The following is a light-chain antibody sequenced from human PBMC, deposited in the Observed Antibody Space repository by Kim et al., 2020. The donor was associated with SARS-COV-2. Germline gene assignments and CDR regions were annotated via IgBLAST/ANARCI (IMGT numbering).Light chain of an antibody. V-gene: IGLV3-1*01. CDR2: QDS. Sequence: SYELTQPPSVPVPPGQPASITCSGDKLGDKYASWYQQKPGQSPVLVIYQDSKRPSGIPERFSGSNSGNTATLTISGTQAMDEADYYCQAWDGSTGLFGGGTKLTVL. CDR1: KLGDKY. CDR3: QAWDGSTGL. J-gene: IGLJ3*02.